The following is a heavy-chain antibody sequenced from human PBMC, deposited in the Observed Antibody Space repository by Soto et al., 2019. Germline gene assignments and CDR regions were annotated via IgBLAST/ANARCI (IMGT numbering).Heavy chain of an antibody. J-gene: IGHJ4*02. CDR2: IYYNGDT. D-gene: IGHD2-21*02. CDR3: AKNPVVTATYYFDY. Sequence: SETLSLTCTVSGGSVSSGSFYWGWIRQPPGKGLEWIGNIYYNGDTYYNPSLKSRVTISVDTSKNQFSLKLSSVTAEDTAVYYCAKNPVVTATYYFDYWGQGTLVTVSS. CDR1: GGSVSSGSFY. V-gene: IGHV4-39*07.